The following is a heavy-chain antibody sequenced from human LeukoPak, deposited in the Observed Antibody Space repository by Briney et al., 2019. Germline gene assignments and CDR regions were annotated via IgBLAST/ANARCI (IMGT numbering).Heavy chain of an antibody. CDR1: EITFDDYA. Sequence: GGSPRLSCAASEITFDDYAIHWVRQAPGKGLKWVSGLSWNSGTIDYADSVKGRFTISRDNAKNSLYLQMNSLRAEDTALYYCVPTPSWFDYWGQGTLVTVSS. CDR2: LSWNSGTI. CDR3: VPTPSWFDY. J-gene: IGHJ4*02. V-gene: IGHV3-9*01. D-gene: IGHD6-6*01.